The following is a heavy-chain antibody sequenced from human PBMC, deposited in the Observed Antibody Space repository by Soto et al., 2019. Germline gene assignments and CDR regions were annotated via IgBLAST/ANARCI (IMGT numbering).Heavy chain of an antibody. CDR1: GGSFSGYY. CDR2: INHSGST. J-gene: IGHJ5*02. Sequence: SETLSLTCAVYGGSFSGYYWSWIRQPPGKGLEWIGEINHSGSTNYNPSLKSRVTISVDTSKNQFSLKLSSVTAADTAVYYCARGPNWNYRGGRFDPWGQGTLVTVSS. CDR3: ARGPNWNYRGGRFDP. D-gene: IGHD1-7*01. V-gene: IGHV4-34*01.